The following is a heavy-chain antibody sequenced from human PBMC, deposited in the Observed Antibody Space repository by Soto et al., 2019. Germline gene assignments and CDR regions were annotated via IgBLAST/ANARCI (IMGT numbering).Heavy chain of an antibody. CDR1: GGTFSSYT. D-gene: IGHD2-2*01. J-gene: IGHJ5*02. CDR3: ARDKGRAVVVPAAMLGGVDWFDP. V-gene: IGHV1-69*08. Sequence: QVQLVQSGAEVKKPGSSVKVSCKASGGTFSSYTISWVRQAPGQGLEWMGRIIPILGIANYAQKFQSRVTITADKSTSTAYMELSSLRSEDTAVYYCARDKGRAVVVPAAMLGGVDWFDPWGQGTLVTVSS. CDR2: IIPILGIA.